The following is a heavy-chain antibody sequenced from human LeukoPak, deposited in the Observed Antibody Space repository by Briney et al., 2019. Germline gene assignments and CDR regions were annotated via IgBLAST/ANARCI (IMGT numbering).Heavy chain of an antibody. V-gene: IGHV1-18*01. Sequence: ASVKVSCKASGYTFTSYGISWVRQAPGQGLEWMGWISAYNGNTNYAQKLQGRVTMTTDTSTSTAYMELRSLRSDDTAVYYCARTDYYDSSAPSDYWDQGTLVTVSS. D-gene: IGHD3-22*01. CDR3: ARTDYYDSSAPSDY. J-gene: IGHJ4*02. CDR1: GYTFTSYG. CDR2: ISAYNGNT.